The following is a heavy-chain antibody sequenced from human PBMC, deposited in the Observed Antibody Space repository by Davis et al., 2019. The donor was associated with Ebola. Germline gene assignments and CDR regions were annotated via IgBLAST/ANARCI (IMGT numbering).Heavy chain of an antibody. CDR2: ISSSSSYI. Sequence: GESLKISCAASGFTLSSYSMNWVRQAPGKGLEWVSSISSSSSYIYYADSVKGRFTISRDNAKNSLYLQMNSLRAEDTAVYYCARALKPIFGVVYYYYGMDVWGQGTTVTVSS. D-gene: IGHD3-3*01. J-gene: IGHJ6*02. CDR1: GFTLSSYS. CDR3: ARALKPIFGVVYYYYGMDV. V-gene: IGHV3-21*01.